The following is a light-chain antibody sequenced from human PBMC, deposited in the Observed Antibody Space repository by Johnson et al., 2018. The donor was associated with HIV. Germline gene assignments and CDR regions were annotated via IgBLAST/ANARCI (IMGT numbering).Light chain of an antibody. CDR3: GTWDNSLSTGGG. CDR1: SSNIGNNY. CDR2: ENN. Sequence: QSVLTQSPSVSAAPGQKVTISCSGSSSNIGNNYISWYQQFPGTAPKLLIYENNKRPSGIPDRFSGSKSGTSATLDITGLQTGDEADYYCGTWDNSLSTGGGLGTGTKVPVL. J-gene: IGLJ1*01. V-gene: IGLV1-51*02.